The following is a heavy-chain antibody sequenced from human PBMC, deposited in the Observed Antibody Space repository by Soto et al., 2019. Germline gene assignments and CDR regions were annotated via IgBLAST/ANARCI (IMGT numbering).Heavy chain of an antibody. CDR2: IYYSGST. D-gene: IGHD4-17*01. Sequence: QLQLQESGPGLVKPSETLSLTCTVSGGSISSSTYYWGWIRQPPGKGLEWIGSIYYSGSTYYNTSLKSRVTISVDTSKNQFSLKLSSVTAADTAVYYCANSYGDYVSYWGQGTLVTVSS. V-gene: IGHV4-39*01. CDR1: GGSISSSTYY. J-gene: IGHJ4*02. CDR3: ANSYGDYVSY.